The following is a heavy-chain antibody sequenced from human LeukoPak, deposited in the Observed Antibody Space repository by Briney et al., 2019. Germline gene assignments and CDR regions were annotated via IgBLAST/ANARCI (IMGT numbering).Heavy chain of an antibody. CDR1: GYTLTGYS. J-gene: IGHJ4*02. CDR3: AKGEVVEATALDFFDY. D-gene: IGHD2-15*01. CDR2: MNLKSGGT. Sequence: ASVKVSCKASGYTLTGYSMHWVRQAPGQGLEWMGWMNLKSGGTKYAQNFQGRVTMTRDTSINTAYMELGSLRSDDTAIYYCAKGEVVEATALDFFDYWGQGTLVIVSS. V-gene: IGHV1-2*02.